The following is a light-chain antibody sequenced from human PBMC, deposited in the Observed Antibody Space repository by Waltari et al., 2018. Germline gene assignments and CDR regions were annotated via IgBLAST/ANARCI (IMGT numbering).Light chain of an antibody. CDR2: DDD. CDR3: QVWDSHTVV. J-gene: IGLJ2*01. Sequence: SYVLTQLSSMSVTPGQTARTVCGGRHIGTKAVHWYQRKAGQGPLRVLQDDDTRPSGITDRFSGTSSGETATLTISGVEAEDEADYFCQVWDSHTVVFGGGTNLTVL. V-gene: IGLV3-21*02. CDR1: HIGTKA.